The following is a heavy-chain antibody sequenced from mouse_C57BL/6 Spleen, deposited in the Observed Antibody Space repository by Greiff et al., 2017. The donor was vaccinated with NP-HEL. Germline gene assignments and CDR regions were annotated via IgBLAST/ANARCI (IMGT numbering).Heavy chain of an antibody. D-gene: IGHD2-4*01. CDR1: GFSFNTYA. J-gene: IGHJ4*01. CDR3: GRHGGSYYDYDEAMDY. Sequence: EVQLVESGGGLVQPKGSLKLSCAASGFSFNTYAMNWVRQAPGQGLEWVARIRSKSNNYATYYADSVKDRFTISRDDSESMLYLQMNNLKTEDTAMYYCGRHGGSYYDYDEAMDYWGQGTSVTVSS. V-gene: IGHV10-1*01. CDR2: IRSKSNNYAT.